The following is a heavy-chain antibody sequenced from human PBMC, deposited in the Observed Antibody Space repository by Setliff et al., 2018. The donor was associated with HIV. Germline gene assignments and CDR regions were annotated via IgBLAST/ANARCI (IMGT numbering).Heavy chain of an antibody. V-gene: IGHV4-39*07. CDR3: ARVHHLGYCSSTSCYENYYYMDV. Sequence: PSETLSLTCTVSGGSISSSSYYWGWIRQPPGKGPQWIGEISHGGTTKYNPSLKSLFAMSADTSKSEFSLKMTSVTAADTAVYYCARVHHLGYCSSTSCYENYYYMDVWGKGTTVTVSS. CDR2: ISHGGTT. D-gene: IGHD2-2*01. J-gene: IGHJ6*03. CDR1: GGSISSSSYY.